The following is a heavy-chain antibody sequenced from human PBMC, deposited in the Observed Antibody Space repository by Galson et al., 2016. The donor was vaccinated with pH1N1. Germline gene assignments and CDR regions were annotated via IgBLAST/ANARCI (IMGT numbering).Heavy chain of an antibody. Sequence: SLTCTVSGGSISFYYWSWIRQPPGKGLEWIGYISNSGSANYSPSLKSRVTISGDTSKNQFSLRLTSVTAADTAVYYCARISGSKFDYWGQGTLVTVSS. V-gene: IGHV4-59*08. D-gene: IGHD1-26*01. CDR2: ISNSGSA. CDR1: GGSISFYY. CDR3: ARISGSKFDY. J-gene: IGHJ4*02.